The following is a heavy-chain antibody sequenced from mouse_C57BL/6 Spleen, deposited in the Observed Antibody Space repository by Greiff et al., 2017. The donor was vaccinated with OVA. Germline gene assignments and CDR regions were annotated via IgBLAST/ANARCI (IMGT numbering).Heavy chain of an antibody. CDR2: INPNYGTT. CDR3: ARDYYGSSYWYFDV. Sequence: LVEPGASVKISCKASGYSFTDYNMNWVKQSNGKSLEWIGVINPNYGTTSYNQKFKGKATLTVDQSSSTAYMQLNSLTSEDSAVYYCARDYYGSSYWYFDVWGTGTTVTVSS. V-gene: IGHV1-39*01. J-gene: IGHJ1*03. D-gene: IGHD1-1*01. CDR1: GYSFTDYN.